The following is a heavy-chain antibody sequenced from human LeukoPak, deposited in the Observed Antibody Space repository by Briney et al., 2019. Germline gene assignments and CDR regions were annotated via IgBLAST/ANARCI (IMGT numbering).Heavy chain of an antibody. CDR2: INPNSGGT. V-gene: IGHV1-2*04. CDR3: ASDRNIVATEFDY. Sequence: GASVKVSCKASGHTFTGYYMHWVRQAPGQGLEWMGWINPNSGGTNYAQKFQGWVTMTRDTSISTAYMELSRLRSDDTAVYYCASDRNIVATEFDYWGQGTLVTVSS. J-gene: IGHJ4*02. D-gene: IGHD5-12*01. CDR1: GHTFTGYY.